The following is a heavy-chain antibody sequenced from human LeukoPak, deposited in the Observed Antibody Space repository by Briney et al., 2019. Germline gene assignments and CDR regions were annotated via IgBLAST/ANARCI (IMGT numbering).Heavy chain of an antibody. CDR3: ARLGEDTYGYQTDFDY. CDR1: GFTFSSYA. CDR2: ISYDGTKK. D-gene: IGHD5-18*01. J-gene: IGHJ4*02. V-gene: IGHV3-30-3*01. Sequence: GRSLRLSCAASGFTFSSYAMHWVRRAPGKGLEWVALISYDGTKKYYADPVKGRFTASRDNSKNTLFLQLNSLRAEDTAVYYCARLGEDTYGYQTDFDYWGQGTLVTVSS.